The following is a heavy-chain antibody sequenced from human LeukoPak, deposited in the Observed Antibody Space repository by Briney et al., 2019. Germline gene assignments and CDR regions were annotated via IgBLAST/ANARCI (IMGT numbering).Heavy chain of an antibody. V-gene: IGHV3-74*01. CDR1: GFTFSAYW. Sequence: GGSLRLSCAASGFTFSAYWMSWVRQAPGKGLVWVSRINSDGTTITYADSVKGRFTISRDNAKNTLYLQMNSLRAEDTAVYYCTRRTWASGYEYWGQGTLVTVSS. CDR3: TRRTWASGYEY. J-gene: IGHJ4*02. D-gene: IGHD1-14*01. CDR2: INSDGTTI.